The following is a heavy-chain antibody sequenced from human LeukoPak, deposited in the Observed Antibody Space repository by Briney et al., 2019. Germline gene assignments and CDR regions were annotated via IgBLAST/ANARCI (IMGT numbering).Heavy chain of an antibody. V-gene: IGHV3-30*02. CDR1: GFTFSTYG. CDR3: ARELSGSTAAGFFDY. D-gene: IGHD6-13*01. Sequence: GGSLRLSCAASGFTFSTYGMHWVRQAPGKGLEWVAFVRYDGSNKYYADSVKGRYSISRDNSKNTLYLQMNSLRAEDTAVYYCARELSGSTAAGFFDYWGQGTLVTVSS. CDR2: VRYDGSNK. J-gene: IGHJ4*02.